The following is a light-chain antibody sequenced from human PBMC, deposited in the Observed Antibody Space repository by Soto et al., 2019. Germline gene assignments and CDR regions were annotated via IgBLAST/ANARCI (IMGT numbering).Light chain of an antibody. CDR1: QSVGSSY. J-gene: IGKJ1*01. CDR2: GAS. Sequence: EIVLTQSPGTLSSSPGERATLSCRASQSVGSSYLAWYQQKPGEAPRQLIYGASSRATGIPDRFSGSGSGTDFTLTISRLEPEDCAVYYCQQYGSSLQWTFGQGTKVEIK. CDR3: QQYGSSLQWT. V-gene: IGKV3-20*01.